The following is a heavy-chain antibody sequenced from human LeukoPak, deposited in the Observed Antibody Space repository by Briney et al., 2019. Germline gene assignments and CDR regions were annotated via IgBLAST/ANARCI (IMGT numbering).Heavy chain of an antibody. V-gene: IGHV3-23*01. D-gene: IGHD3-22*01. CDR3: AKDGVAYYYDSSGYYYFDY. J-gene: IGHJ4*02. CDR1: GFTFSSYA. Sequence: GGSLRLSCAASGFTFSSYAMSWVRQAPGKGLEWVSAISGSGGSTYYADSVKGRFTISRGNSKSTLYLQMNSLRAEDTAVYYCAKDGVAYYYDSSGYYYFDYWGQGTLVTVSS. CDR2: ISGSGGST.